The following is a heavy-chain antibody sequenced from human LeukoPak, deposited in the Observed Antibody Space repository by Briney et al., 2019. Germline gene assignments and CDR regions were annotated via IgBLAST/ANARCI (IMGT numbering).Heavy chain of an antibody. CDR1: GFTFSSYA. J-gene: IGHJ4*02. D-gene: IGHD2-15*01. Sequence: GGSLRLSCAASGFTFSSYAMHWVRQAPGKGLEWVAVISYDGSNKYYADSAKGRFTISRDNSKNTLYLQMNSLRAEDTAVYYCARDLSRSRPDCSGGSCDSVYWGQGTLVTVSS. V-gene: IGHV3-30*04. CDR3: ARDLSRSRPDCSGGSCDSVY. CDR2: ISYDGSNK.